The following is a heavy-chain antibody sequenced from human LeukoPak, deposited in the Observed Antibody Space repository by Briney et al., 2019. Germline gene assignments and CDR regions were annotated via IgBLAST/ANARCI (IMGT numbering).Heavy chain of an antibody. CDR3: ASPLLAVPGTSVSLGSLDH. CDR1: GYTFTSYA. D-gene: IGHD6-19*01. J-gene: IGHJ4*02. V-gene: IGHV7-4-1*02. Sequence: GASVKVSCKASGYTFTSYAMNWVRQAPGQGLEWMGWINTNTGNPTYAQGFTGRFVFSLDTSVSTAYLQISSLKAEDTAVYYCASPLLAVPGTSVSLGSLDHWGQGTLVTVSS. CDR2: INTNTGNP.